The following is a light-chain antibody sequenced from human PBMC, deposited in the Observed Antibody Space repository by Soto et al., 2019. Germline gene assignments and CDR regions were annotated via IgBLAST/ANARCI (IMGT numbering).Light chain of an antibody. J-gene: IGLJ1*01. CDR1: SSDVGGYNY. CDR3: CSYAGSYSYV. Sequence: QSALTQPRSVSGSPGQSVTISCTGTSSDVGGYNYVSWYQEQPGKAPKLMIYDVSKRPSGVPDRFSGSKSGNTASLAISGLQAEDEADYYCCSYAGSYSYVFGGGTKVNV. CDR2: DVS. V-gene: IGLV2-11*01.